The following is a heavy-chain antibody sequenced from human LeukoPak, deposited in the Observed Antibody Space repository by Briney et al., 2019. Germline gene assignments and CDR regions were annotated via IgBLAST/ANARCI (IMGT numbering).Heavy chain of an antibody. V-gene: IGHV3-43*01. CDR2: ISWDGGST. J-gene: IGHJ6*03. D-gene: IGHD3-9*01. CDR3: AKGGPYDILTGYYYYYMDV. CDR1: GFTFDDYT. Sequence: PGGSLRLSCAASGFTFDDYTMHWVRQAPGKGLEWVSLISWDGGSTYYADSVKGRFTISRDNSKNSLYLQMNSLRTEDTALYYCAKGGPYDILTGYYYYYMDVWGKGTTVTVSS.